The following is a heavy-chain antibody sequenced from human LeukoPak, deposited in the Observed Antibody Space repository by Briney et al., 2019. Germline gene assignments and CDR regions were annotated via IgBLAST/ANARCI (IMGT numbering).Heavy chain of an antibody. CDR1: GFTFSSYD. Sequence: GGSLRLSCAASGFTFSSYDMHWVRQAPGKGLEWVAFIRYDGSNKYYADSVKGRFTISRDNSKNTLYLQMNSLRAEDTAVYYCAKDLATVTPYFDYWGQGTLVTVSS. CDR2: IRYDGSNK. J-gene: IGHJ4*02. V-gene: IGHV3-30*02. D-gene: IGHD4-11*01. CDR3: AKDLATVTPYFDY.